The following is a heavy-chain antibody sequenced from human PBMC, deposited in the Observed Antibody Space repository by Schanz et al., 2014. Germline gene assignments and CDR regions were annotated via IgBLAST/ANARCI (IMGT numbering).Heavy chain of an antibody. D-gene: IGHD6-19*01. V-gene: IGHV4-4*02. CDR3: ARGRHPHGITVAARGFDP. CDR2: IYHSGST. CDR1: GGSISSSDW. Sequence: QVQLQESGPGLVKPSGTLSLTCAVSGGSISSSDWWSWVRQPPGKGLEWIGEIYHSGSTNYNPSHKRQVPETVDKPRKQSSLKVTTKTATDTSVYYCARGRHPHGITVAARGFDPWGQGTLVTVSS. J-gene: IGHJ5*02.